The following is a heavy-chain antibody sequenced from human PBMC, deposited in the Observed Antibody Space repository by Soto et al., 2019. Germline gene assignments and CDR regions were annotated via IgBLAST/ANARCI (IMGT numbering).Heavy chain of an antibody. CDR2: IYPGYSDT. D-gene: IGHD2-8*02. V-gene: IGHV5-51*01. J-gene: IGHJ6*02. Sequence: GDSLKISFKGSGYSFTSYWIGWVRQMPGKGLEWMGIIYPGYSDTRYSPSFQGQVTISADKSISTAYLRMNSLRAEDTAVYYCARVQDVGSGYYYGVDVWGPGTTVTVSS. CDR3: ARVQDVGSGYYYGVDV. CDR1: GYSFTSYW.